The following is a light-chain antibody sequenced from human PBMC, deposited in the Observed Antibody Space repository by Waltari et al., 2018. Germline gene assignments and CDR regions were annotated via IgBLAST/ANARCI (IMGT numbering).Light chain of an antibody. J-gene: IGLJ1*01. CDR3: CSYAGSDTYV. Sequence: QSALTQPASVSGSPGQSITISCSGTSSDVGTYNLVSWYQHHPGNAPKLMIYEATKRPSGVSSRFSASKSGNTASLTISGLQAEDEAEYYCCSYAGSDTYVFGTGTKVTVL. V-gene: IGLV2-23*01. CDR1: SSDVGTYNL. CDR2: EAT.